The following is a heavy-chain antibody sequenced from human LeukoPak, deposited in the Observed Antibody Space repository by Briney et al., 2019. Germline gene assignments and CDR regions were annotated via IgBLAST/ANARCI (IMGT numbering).Heavy chain of an antibody. CDR3: ARGGGGYSGYDSFPFDY. V-gene: IGHV1-2*02. D-gene: IGHD5-12*01. CDR1: GYTFTGYY. Sequence: ASVKVSCKASGYTFTGYYMHWVRQAPGQGLEWMGWINPNSGGTNYAQKFQGRVTMTRDTSISTAYMELSRLRSDDTAVYYCARGGGGYSGYDSFPFDYWGQGTLVTVSS. J-gene: IGHJ4*02. CDR2: INPNSGGT.